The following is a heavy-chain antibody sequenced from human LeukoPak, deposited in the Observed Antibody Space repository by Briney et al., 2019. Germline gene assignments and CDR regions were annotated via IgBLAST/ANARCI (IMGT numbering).Heavy chain of an antibody. V-gene: IGHV4-39*01. Sequence: PSDTLSLTCTVSGCSISSSGYYWGRMPQAPGNELKGMVSVYYSGSTYDNPSLKRRVHISVPTSKNQFSLKLRSVTAADTAVYSCARHGSGWYHFDYWGEGNLVTVSS. J-gene: IGHJ4*02. CDR1: GCSISSSGYY. CDR3: ARHGSGWYHFDY. D-gene: IGHD6-19*01. CDR2: VYYSGST.